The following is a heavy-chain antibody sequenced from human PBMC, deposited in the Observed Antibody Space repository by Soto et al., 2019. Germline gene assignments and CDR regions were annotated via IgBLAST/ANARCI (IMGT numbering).Heavy chain of an antibody. V-gene: IGHV3-30*03. CDR3: GAGQYFSDY. D-gene: IGHD6-13*01. J-gene: IGHJ4*02. CDR1: GFTFSSYG. CDR2: ISYDGSDK. Sequence: QVPLVESGGGVVQPGRSLRLSCAASGFTFSSYGMHWVRQAPGKGLEWVALISYDGSDKYYADSVKGRFTISRDNSNHTLYLQMNSLRVEDTAVYYCGAGQYFSDYWGQGSLVTVSS.